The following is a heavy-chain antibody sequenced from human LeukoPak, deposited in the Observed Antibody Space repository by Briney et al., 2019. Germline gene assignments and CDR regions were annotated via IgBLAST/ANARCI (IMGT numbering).Heavy chain of an antibody. CDR2: IIPILGIA. Sequence: ASVKVSCKASGGTFSSYANSWVRQAPGQGLEWMGRIIPILGIANYAQKFQGRVTVTADKSTSTAYMELSSLRSEDTAVYYCASPSGGNYYYYGMDVWGQGTTVTVSS. CDR3: ASPSGGNYYYYGMDV. J-gene: IGHJ6*02. V-gene: IGHV1-69*04. CDR1: GGTFSSYA. D-gene: IGHD3-10*01.